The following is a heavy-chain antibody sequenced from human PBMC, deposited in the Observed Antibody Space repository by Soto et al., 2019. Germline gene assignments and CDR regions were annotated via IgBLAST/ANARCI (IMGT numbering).Heavy chain of an antibody. CDR3: GRSSQATVTTVDY. V-gene: IGHV4-31*03. Sequence: QVQLQESGPGLVKPSQTLSLTCTVSGGSISSGGYYWSWIRQHPGKGLEWIGYIYYSGSTYYNPSLKKRVTISVDSSKKLFSLTLSSVTDADTSVYFCGRSSQATVTTVDYWGQGTLVTVSS. J-gene: IGHJ4*02. CDR2: IYYSGST. CDR1: GGSISSGGYY. D-gene: IGHD4-17*01.